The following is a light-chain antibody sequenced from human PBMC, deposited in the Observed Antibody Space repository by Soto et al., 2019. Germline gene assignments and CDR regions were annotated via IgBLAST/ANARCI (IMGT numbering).Light chain of an antibody. Sequence: EIVMTQSPATLSVSPGERATLSCRASQSVSSNLAWYQQKPGQAPRLLIYDTSNRATGIPARFSGSGSGTEFTLTISSLQSEDFAVYYCQQYNDWLTFCGGGMVDI. J-gene: IGKJ4*01. V-gene: IGKV3-15*01. CDR3: QQYNDWLT. CDR1: QSVSSN. CDR2: DTS.